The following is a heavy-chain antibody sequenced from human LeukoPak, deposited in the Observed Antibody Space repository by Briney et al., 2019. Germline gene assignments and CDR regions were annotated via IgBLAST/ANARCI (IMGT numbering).Heavy chain of an antibody. CDR1: GCTFTGYY. CDR3: ARDRNFDY. J-gene: IGHJ4*02. Sequence: GASVKVSCKASGCTFTGYYMHWVRQAPGQGLEWMGWINPNSGDTSYTQEFQGRVTMTRDTSISTVYMELSGLRSDDTAVYYCARDRNFDYWGQGTLVTVSS. V-gene: IGHV1-2*02. CDR2: INPNSGDT.